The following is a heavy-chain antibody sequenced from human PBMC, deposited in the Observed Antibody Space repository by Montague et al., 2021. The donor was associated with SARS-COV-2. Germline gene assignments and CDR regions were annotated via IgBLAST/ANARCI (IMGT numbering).Heavy chain of an antibody. CDR2: IYYSGST. CDR1: DDSISSSSYY. J-gene: IGHJ4*02. Sequence: SETLSLTCTVSDDSISSSSYYWAWIRQPPGKGLEWIGRIYYSGSTYYNPSLKSRVTISVDTSKKQFSLNLSSVTAADTAVFYCVRGRSGYFNSLDYWGQGTLVTVSS. V-gene: IGHV4-39*01. D-gene: IGHD3-3*01. CDR3: VRGRSGYFNSLDY.